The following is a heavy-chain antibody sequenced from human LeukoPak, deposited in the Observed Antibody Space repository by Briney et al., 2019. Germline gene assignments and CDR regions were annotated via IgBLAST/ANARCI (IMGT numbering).Heavy chain of an antibody. CDR1: GGSFSGYY. CDR2: INHSGNT. J-gene: IGHJ4*02. CDR3: ARGRLAVAVSRGTFDY. D-gene: IGHD6-19*01. Sequence: SETLSLTCAVYGGSFSGYYWSWIRQPPGKGLEWIGEINHSGNTNYNPSLKSRVTISVDTSKNQFSLKLSSVTAADTAVYYCARGRLAVAVSRGTFDYWGQGTLVTVSS. V-gene: IGHV4-34*01.